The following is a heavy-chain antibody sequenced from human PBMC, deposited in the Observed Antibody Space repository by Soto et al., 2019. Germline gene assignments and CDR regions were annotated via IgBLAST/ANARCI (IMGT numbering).Heavy chain of an antibody. CDR1: GYTFSSYA. Sequence: ASVKVSCKASGYTFSSYAMHWVRQAPGQRLEWMGWINAGNGNTKYSQKFQGRVTITRDTSASTAYMELSSLRSEDTAVYYCARDRDGDYLFDYWGQGTLVTVSS. CDR3: ARDRDGDYLFDY. V-gene: IGHV1-3*01. D-gene: IGHD4-17*01. CDR2: INAGNGNT. J-gene: IGHJ4*02.